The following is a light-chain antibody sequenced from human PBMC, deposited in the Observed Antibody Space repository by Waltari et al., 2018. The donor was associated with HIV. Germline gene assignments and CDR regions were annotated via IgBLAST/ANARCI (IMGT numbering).Light chain of an antibody. J-gene: IGLJ3*02. CDR2: EVS. V-gene: IGLV2-8*01. Sequence: QSALTQPPSASGSPGQSVTIHSTGTSTDVRGYHYVHWSQQHPGKAPKRMIYEVSQRPSGVPDRFSGSKSGNTASLTVSGLQAEDEADYYCSSYAGRITWMFGGGTKLTVL. CDR1: STDVRGYHY. CDR3: SSYAGRITWM.